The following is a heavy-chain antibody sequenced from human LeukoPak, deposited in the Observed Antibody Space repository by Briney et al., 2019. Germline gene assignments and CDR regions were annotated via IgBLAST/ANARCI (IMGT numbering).Heavy chain of an antibody. J-gene: IGHJ4*02. CDR3: AKDGGSGWAFDY. CDR1: GFTFRTYA. Sequence: GGSLRLSCAASGFTFRTYAMTWVRQAPGKGREWVSAISDSTYYADSVKGRFTISRDNSKNTLYLQMNSLRAEDTAVYYCAKDGGSGWAFDYWGQGTLVTVSS. CDR2: ISDST. D-gene: IGHD6-19*01. V-gene: IGHV3-23*01.